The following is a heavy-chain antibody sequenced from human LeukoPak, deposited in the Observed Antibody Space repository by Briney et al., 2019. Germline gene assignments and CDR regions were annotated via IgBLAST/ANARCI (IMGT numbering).Heavy chain of an antibody. CDR3: AIDRRLDYDTSEANQYYQVDV. V-gene: IGHV4-31*03. Sequence: KPSETLSLTFTVSGGLFSSSGYCWSWIRQRPGTGLEWIGNIYLTGSTSYNPSLKSRVTMSMDTSKRQFSLTLTSLTAADTAIYYCAIDRRLDYDTSEANQYYQVDVWGKGTTVVVSS. CDR1: GGLFSSSGYC. CDR2: IYLTGST. J-gene: IGHJ6*04. D-gene: IGHD3-16*01.